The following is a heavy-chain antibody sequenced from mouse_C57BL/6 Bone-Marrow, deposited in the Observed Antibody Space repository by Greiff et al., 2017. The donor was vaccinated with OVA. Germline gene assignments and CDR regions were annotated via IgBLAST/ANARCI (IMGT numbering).Heavy chain of an antibody. J-gene: IGHJ1*03. CDR3: ARSYYYGSRLWYFDV. CDR2: IYPGSGST. V-gene: IGHV1-55*01. CDR1: GYTFTSYW. D-gene: IGHD1-1*01. Sequence: QVQLKQPGAELVKPGASVKMSCKASGYTFTSYWITWVKQRPGQGLEWIGDIYPGSGSTNYNEKFKSKATLTVDTSSSTAYMQLSSLTSEDSAVYYCARSYYYGSRLWYFDVWGTGTTVTVSS.